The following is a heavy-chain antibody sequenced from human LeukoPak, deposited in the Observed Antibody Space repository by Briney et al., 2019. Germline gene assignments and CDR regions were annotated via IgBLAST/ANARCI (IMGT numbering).Heavy chain of an antibody. CDR1: GYSFTGNY. CDR2: IYPRDGST. J-gene: IGHJ4*02. CDR3: ARDQEAFDY. Sequence: ASVKVSCKASGYSFTGNYIHWVRQAPGQGLEWMGMIYPRDGSTSYAQKFQGRVTVTRDTSTSTVHMELSGLRSEDTAVYYCARDQEAFDYWGQGTLVIVSS. V-gene: IGHV1-46*01.